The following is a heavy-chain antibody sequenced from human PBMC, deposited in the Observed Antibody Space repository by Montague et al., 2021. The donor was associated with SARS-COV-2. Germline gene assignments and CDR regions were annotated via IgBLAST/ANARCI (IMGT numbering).Heavy chain of an antibody. D-gene: IGHD3-22*01. CDR2: INHRGTS. CDR3: ARGRQHFNMIVVVMTGGEYYFDY. Sequence: SETLSLTCAVYGGSFSDNYWSWIRKSPGKGLEWIGEINHRGTSNYNPSLKSRVSISVDTSKNQFSLYLGSVTAADTAVYCCARGRQHFNMIVVVMTGGEYYFDYWGQGTLVTVSS. V-gene: IGHV4-34*01. J-gene: IGHJ4*02. CDR1: GGSFSDNY.